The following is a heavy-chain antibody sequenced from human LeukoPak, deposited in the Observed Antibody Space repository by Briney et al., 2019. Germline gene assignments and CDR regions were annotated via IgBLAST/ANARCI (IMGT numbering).Heavy chain of an antibody. J-gene: IGHJ4*02. CDR3: AKETGASLPFDY. CDR1: GFTVSNNY. Sequence: PGGSLRLSCAASGFTVSNNYMSWVRQAPGKGLEWVSAISGSGGSTYYADSVKGRFTISRDNSKNTLYLQMNSLRAEDTAVYYCAKETGASLPFDYWGQGTLVTVSS. V-gene: IGHV3-23*01. CDR2: ISGSGGST. D-gene: IGHD7-27*01.